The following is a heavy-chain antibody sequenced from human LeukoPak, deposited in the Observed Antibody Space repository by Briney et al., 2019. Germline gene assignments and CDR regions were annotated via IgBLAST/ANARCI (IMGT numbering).Heavy chain of an antibody. Sequence: GGSLRLSCAASGFTFSSYSMNWVRQAPGKGLEWVSYISSSSSTIYYADSVKGRFTISRDNAKNSLYLQMNSLRAEDTAVYYCAKKGSYRLPPFDYWGQGTLVTVSS. CDR2: ISSSSSTI. J-gene: IGHJ4*02. D-gene: IGHD3-16*02. CDR3: AKKGSYRLPPFDY. CDR1: GFTFSSYS. V-gene: IGHV3-48*01.